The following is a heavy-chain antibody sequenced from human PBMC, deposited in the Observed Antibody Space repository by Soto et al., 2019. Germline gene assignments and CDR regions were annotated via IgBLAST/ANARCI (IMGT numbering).Heavy chain of an antibody. CDR2: ITASGNSR. D-gene: IGHD6-19*01. CDR1: GFTFTNYA. Sequence: GGSLRLSCVVSGFTFTNYAMGWVRQSPGKGLEWVSGITASGNSRYYADSVKDRFTISRDNSRNTLFLQGDSLRGEDTGTYYCAKGVAVAGFYFASGGQGTVVTVSS. J-gene: IGHJ4*02. CDR3: AKGVAVAGFYFAS. V-gene: IGHV3-23*01.